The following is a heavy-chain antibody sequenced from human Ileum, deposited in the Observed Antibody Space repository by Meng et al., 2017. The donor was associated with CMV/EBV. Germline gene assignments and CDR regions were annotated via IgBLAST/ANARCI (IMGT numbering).Heavy chain of an antibody. CDR2: INSDGSST. Sequence: ETLSLTCAASGFTFSSYWMHWVRQAPGKGLVWVSRINSDGSSTNYADSVKGRFTISRDNAKNTLYLQMNSLRAEDTAVYYCARDCSSTSCYRTGFDPWGQGTLVTVSS. CDR1: GFTFSSYW. V-gene: IGHV3-74*01. J-gene: IGHJ5*02. CDR3: ARDCSSTSCYRTGFDP. D-gene: IGHD2-2*01.